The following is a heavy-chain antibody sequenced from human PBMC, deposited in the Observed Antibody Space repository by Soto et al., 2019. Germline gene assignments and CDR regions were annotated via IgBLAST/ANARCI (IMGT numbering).Heavy chain of an antibody. Sequence: VGSLSLSCAASGFTFSNACMNWARQAPGKGLEWVGRIKSKTDGGTTDYAAPVKGRFTISRDDSKNTLYLQMNSLKTEDTAVYYCTTFITVLMVYAPNYGMDVWGQGTTVTVSS. D-gene: IGHD2-8*01. V-gene: IGHV3-15*07. CDR3: TTFITVLMVYAPNYGMDV. CDR1: GFTFSNAC. CDR2: IKSKTDGGTT. J-gene: IGHJ6*02.